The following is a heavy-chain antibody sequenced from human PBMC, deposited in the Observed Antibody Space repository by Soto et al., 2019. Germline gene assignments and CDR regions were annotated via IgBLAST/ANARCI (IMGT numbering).Heavy chain of an antibody. D-gene: IGHD3-10*01. CDR2: INHSGST. CDR3: ARDRLGSGSHYYYYYGMDV. Sequence: SETLSLTCAVYGGSFSGYYWSWIRQPPGKGLEWIGEINHSGSTNYNPSLKSRVTISVDTSKNQFSLKLSSVTAADTAVYYCARDRLGSGSHYYYYYGMDVWGQGTTVTVSS. V-gene: IGHV4-34*01. J-gene: IGHJ6*02. CDR1: GGSFSGYY.